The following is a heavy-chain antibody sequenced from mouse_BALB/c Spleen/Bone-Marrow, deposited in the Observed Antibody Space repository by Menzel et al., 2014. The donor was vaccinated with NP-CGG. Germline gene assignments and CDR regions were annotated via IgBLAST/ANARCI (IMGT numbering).Heavy chain of an antibody. Sequence: QVQLQQSGAELVRPGTSVKVSCKASGYVFTNYLIEWVKQRPGQGLEWIGVINAGSGGTDYSEKFKGEATLTADKSSSTAYMQLSSLTSDDSAVYFCARSLTGKKTFDYWGQAPLSQSPQ. V-gene: IGHV1-54*01. D-gene: IGHD4-1*01. J-gene: IGHJ2*01. CDR2: INAGSGGT. CDR1: GYVFTNYL. CDR3: ARSLTGKKTFDY.